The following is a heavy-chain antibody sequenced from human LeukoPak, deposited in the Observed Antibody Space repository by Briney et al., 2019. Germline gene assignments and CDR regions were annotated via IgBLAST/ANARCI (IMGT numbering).Heavy chain of an antibody. J-gene: IGHJ5*02. CDR3: ARPHYYGSGKGWFDP. D-gene: IGHD3-10*01. V-gene: IGHV4-39*01. CDR2: IYYSGST. Sequence: PSETLSLTCAVYGGSFSGYYWGWIRQPPGKGLEWIGSIYYSGSTYYNPSLKSRVTISVDTSKNQFSLKLSSVTAADTAVYYCARPHYYGSGKGWFDPWGQGTLVTVSS. CDR1: GGSFSGYY.